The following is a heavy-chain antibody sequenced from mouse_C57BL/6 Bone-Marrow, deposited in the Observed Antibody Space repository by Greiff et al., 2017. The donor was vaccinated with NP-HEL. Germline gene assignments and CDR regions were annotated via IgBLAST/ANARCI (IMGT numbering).Heavy chain of an antibody. CDR2: IHPNSGST. V-gene: IGHV1-64*01. D-gene: IGHD2-5*01. CDR3: ARLLYSNYEDAMDY. J-gene: IGHJ4*01. Sequence: VQLQQPGAELVKPGASVKLSCKASGYTFTSYWMHWVKQRPGQGLEWIGMIHPNSGSTNYNEKFKSKATLTVDKSSSTAYMQLSSLTSEDSAVYYCARLLYSNYEDAMDYWGQGTSVTVSS. CDR1: GYTFTSYW.